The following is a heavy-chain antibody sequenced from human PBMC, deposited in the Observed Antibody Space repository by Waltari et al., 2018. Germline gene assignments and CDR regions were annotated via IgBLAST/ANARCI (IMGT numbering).Heavy chain of an antibody. V-gene: IGHV7-4-1*02. J-gene: IGHJ4*02. CDR2: INTNTGNP. CDR1: GYSFSTYA. Sequence: QVQLVQSGSELNQPGASVRVSCKASGYSFSTYAIPWVRQAPGQGPEWRGWINTNTGNPTYAQGFTGRFVFSLDTSLSTTYLQFKSLKAEDTAMYYCARAGSCSSTSCYFSHPFDFWGQGTLVTVSS. D-gene: IGHD2-2*01. CDR3: ARAGSCSSTSCYFSHPFDF.